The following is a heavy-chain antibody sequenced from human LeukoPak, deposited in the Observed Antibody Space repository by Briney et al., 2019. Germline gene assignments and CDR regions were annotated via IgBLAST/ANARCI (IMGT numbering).Heavy chain of an antibody. CDR1: GFTFSSYW. D-gene: IGHD4-23*01. CDR3: ARAGGAALPGYYYYMDV. V-gene: IGHV3-74*01. Sequence: PGGSLRLSCAASGFTFSSYWMHWVRQAPGKGLVWVSRINSDGSSTNHADSVKGRFTISRDNAKNTLYLQMNSLRAEDTAVYYCARAGGAALPGYYYYMDVWGKGTTVTVSS. CDR2: INSDGSST. J-gene: IGHJ6*03.